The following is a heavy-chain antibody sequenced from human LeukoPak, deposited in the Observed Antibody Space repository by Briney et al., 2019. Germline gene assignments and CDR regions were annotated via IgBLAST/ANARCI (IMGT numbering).Heavy chain of an antibody. Sequence: GGSLRLSCAASGFTFTSFAIHWVRQAPGKGLEWVAVMSNDGLNQYYADSVKGRFTLSRDNSKKTLYLQMNSLRNEDAALYYCARSFHGDLDYWGQGTLVTVSS. D-gene: IGHD4-17*01. CDR1: GFTFTSFA. J-gene: IGHJ4*02. CDR2: MSNDGLNQ. CDR3: ARSFHGDLDY. V-gene: IGHV3-30*04.